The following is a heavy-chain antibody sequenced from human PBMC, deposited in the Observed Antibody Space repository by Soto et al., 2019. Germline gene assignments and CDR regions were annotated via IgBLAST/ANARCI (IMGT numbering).Heavy chain of an antibody. CDR3: TRGVGPNESCSYRLEV. Sequence: AAVNVSCKPSGYSFIAYTIHWVREAPGRRLEWWGEIKAGTGNTKYSQKCQGTVNITRATSASKTYMELRSLRSEDTAEYFCTRGVGPNESCSYRLEVWGQGTTVTVSS. J-gene: IGHJ6*02. CDR1: GYSFIAYT. CDR2: IKAGTGNT. D-gene: IGHD1-1*01. V-gene: IGHV1-3*01.